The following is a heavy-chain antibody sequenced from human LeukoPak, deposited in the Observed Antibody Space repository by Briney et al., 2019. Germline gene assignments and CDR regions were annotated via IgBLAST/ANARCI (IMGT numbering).Heavy chain of an antibody. CDR3: ARDPFRYYDILTGYYPN. V-gene: IGHV3-23*01. D-gene: IGHD3-9*01. J-gene: IGHJ4*02. CDR1: GFTFSSYA. CDR2: ISGSGGST. Sequence: GSLRLSCAASGFTFSSYAMSWVRQAPGKGLEWVSAISGSGGSTYYADSVKGRFTISRDNSKNTLYLQMNSLRAEDTAVYYCARDPFRYYDILTGYYPNWGQGTLVTVSS.